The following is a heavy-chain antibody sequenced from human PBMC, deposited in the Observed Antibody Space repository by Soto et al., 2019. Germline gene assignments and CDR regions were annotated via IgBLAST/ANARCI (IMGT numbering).Heavy chain of an antibody. CDR3: SRSLDY. J-gene: IGHJ4*02. CDR1: GFTFSNFW. V-gene: IGHV3-7*01. CDR2: INPDGTER. Sequence: LGGSLRLSCTASGFTFSNFWMDWVRQAPGQGLEWVANINPDGTERRYVDSVKGRFTISRDNAKNSLYLQMSSLTAEDSALYYCSRSLDYWGQGTRVTVSS.